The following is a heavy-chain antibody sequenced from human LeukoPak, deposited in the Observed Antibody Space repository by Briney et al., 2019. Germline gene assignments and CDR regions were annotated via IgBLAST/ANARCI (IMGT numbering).Heavy chain of an antibody. J-gene: IGHJ3*02. D-gene: IGHD3-10*01. V-gene: IGHV5-51*01. CDR1: GYSFTSYW. CDR2: IYPGDSDT. CDR3: ARLYRSGSYLLAFDI. Sequence: GESLKISCKGSGYSFTSYWIGWVRQMPGKGLEWMGIIYPGDSDTRYSPSFQGQVTISADKSISTAYLQWSSLKASDTAMYYCARLYRSGSYLLAFDIWGQGIMVTVSS.